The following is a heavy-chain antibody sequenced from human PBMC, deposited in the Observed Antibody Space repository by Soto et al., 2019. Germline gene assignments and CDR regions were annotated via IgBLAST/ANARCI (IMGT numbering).Heavy chain of an antibody. Sequence: PSETLSLTCAVSGGSISSGGYYWSWIRQHPGKGLEWIGYIYHTGSTKYKPSLRSRVNISVDTSENHFSLKVSSVTAADTAVYYSARAKQWLAPFDYWGQGILVTVSS. CDR3: ARAKQWLAPFDY. D-gene: IGHD6-19*01. J-gene: IGHJ4*02. CDR1: GGSISSGGYY. V-gene: IGHV4-31*02. CDR2: IYHTGST.